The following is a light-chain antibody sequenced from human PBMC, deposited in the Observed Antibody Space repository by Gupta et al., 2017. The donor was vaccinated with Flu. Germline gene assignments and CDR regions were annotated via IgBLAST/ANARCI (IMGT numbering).Light chain of an antibody. CDR3: NSRDSSGNHHVV. CDR1: SLRSYY. J-gene: IGLJ2*01. Sequence: SSELTQDPAVSVALAQTVSITCPGDSLRSYYASWYQQKPGQAPVLVIYGKNNRPSGIPDRFSGSSSGNTASLTITGAQAEDEADYYCNSRDSSGNHHVVFGGGTKLTVL. V-gene: IGLV3-19*01. CDR2: GKN.